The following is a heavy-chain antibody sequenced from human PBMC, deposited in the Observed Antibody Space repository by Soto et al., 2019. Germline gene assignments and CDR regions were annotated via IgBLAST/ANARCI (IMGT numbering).Heavy chain of an antibody. CDR3: ARRGGATIMDY. J-gene: IGHJ4*02. D-gene: IGHD5-12*01. CDR2: IYYSGST. V-gene: IGHV4-39*01. CDR1: GGSISSSSYY. Sequence: QLQLQESGPGLVKPSGTLSLTCTVSGGSISSSSYYWDWIRQPPGKGLEWIGSIYYSGSTYYNPSLKSRVTISVDTSKNQFSLKLSSVTAADTAVYYCARRGGATIMDYWGQGTLVTVSS.